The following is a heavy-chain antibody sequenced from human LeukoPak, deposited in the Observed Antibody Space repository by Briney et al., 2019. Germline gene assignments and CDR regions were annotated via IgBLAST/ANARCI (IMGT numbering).Heavy chain of an antibody. CDR2: VDPEDGET. CDR1: GYTFTDYY. Sequence: ASVKISCKVSGYTFTDYYMHWVQQAPGKGLEWMGLVDPEDGETIYAEKFQGRVTITADTSTDTAYMELSSLRSEDTAVYYCATALLWFGELLQRDYWGQGTLVTVPS. CDR3: ATALLWFGELLQRDY. D-gene: IGHD3-10*01. J-gene: IGHJ4*02. V-gene: IGHV1-69-2*01.